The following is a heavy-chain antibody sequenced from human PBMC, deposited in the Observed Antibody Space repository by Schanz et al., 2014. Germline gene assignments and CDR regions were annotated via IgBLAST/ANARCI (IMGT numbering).Heavy chain of an antibody. Sequence: GQLVESGGGLVQPGGSLRLSCVVSGFNFRNYWMSWVRQAPGKGLEWVSYISSSGSTIYYADSVKGRFTISRDNAKNSLFLQMNSLSAEDTAVYYCAKVAPAATYLDSWGLGTLVTVSS. J-gene: IGHJ4*02. CDR2: ISSSGSTI. D-gene: IGHD2-2*01. CDR3: AKVAPAATYLDS. CDR1: GFNFRNYW. V-gene: IGHV3-11*01.